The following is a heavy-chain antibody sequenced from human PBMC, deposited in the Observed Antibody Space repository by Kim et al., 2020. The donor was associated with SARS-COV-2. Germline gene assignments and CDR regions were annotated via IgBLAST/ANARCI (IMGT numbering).Heavy chain of an antibody. J-gene: IGHJ4*02. CDR1: GYTFTGYY. D-gene: IGHD3-10*01. Sequence: ASVKVSCKASGYTFTGYYMHWVRQAPGQGLEWMGWINPNSGGTNYAQKFQGRVTMTRDTSISTAYMELSRLRSDDTAVYYCARAVTSYGSGSYYNDYWGQGTLVTVSS. V-gene: IGHV1-2*02. CDR2: INPNSGGT. CDR3: ARAVTSYGSGSYYNDY.